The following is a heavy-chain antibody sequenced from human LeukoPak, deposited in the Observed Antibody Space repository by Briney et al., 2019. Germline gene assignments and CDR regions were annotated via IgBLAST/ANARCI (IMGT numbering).Heavy chain of an antibody. Sequence: GASVKVSCKASGYTFTGYYMHWVRQAPGQGLEWMGGIIPIFGTANYAQKFQGRVTITADESTSTAYMELSSLRSEDTAVYYCARNQLGMATISGDYYYMDVWGKGTTVTISS. D-gene: IGHD5-24*01. CDR2: IIPIFGTA. CDR3: ARNQLGMATISGDYYYMDV. CDR1: GYTFTGYY. V-gene: IGHV1-69*13. J-gene: IGHJ6*03.